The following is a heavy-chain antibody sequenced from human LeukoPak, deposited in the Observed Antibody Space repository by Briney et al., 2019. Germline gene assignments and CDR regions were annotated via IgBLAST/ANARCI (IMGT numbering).Heavy chain of an antibody. Sequence: PGRSLRLSCAASGFTFSSYGMHWVRQAPGKGLGWVAVISYDGSNKYYADSVKGRFTISRDNSKNTLYLQMNSLRAEDTAVYYCARGSSPDFDYWGQGTLVTVSS. V-gene: IGHV3-30*03. CDR3: ARGSSPDFDY. J-gene: IGHJ4*02. CDR1: GFTFSSYG. CDR2: ISYDGSNK.